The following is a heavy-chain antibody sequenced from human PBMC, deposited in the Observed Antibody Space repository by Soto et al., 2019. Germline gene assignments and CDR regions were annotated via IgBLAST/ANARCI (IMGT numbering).Heavy chain of an antibody. D-gene: IGHD1-26*01. CDR1: GGTFSSYT. CDR2: IIAILGIT. V-gene: IGHV1-69*02. CDR3: ARGASPLIDY. J-gene: IGHJ4*02. Sequence: ASVKVSCKASGGTFSSYTISWVRQAPGQGLEWMGRIIAILGITNYAQKFQGRVTIITDTSTSTAYMELSSLRSEDTAVYYCARGASPLIDYWGQGTLVTVSS.